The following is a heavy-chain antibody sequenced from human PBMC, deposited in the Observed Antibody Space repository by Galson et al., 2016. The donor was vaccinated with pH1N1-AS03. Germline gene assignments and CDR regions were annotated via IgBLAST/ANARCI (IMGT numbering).Heavy chain of an antibody. D-gene: IGHD2-2*01. J-gene: IGHJ6*02. CDR3: ARPYCTSSRCYLYLYGLDV. V-gene: IGHV3-30*03. Sequence: WVRQAPGKGLEWVAVISSDGSHQYYADSVKGRFTISRDNSKNTLYLQMNSLRAEDTAVYYCARPYCTSSRCYLYLYGLDVWGQGTTVTVSS. CDR2: ISSDGSHQ.